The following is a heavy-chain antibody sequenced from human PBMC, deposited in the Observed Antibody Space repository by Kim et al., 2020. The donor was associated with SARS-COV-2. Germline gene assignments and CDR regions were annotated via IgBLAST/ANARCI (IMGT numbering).Heavy chain of an antibody. CDR3: ARHPNSGTGLEY. CDR1: GYRFSRYW. CDR2: FDPSDSYA. V-gene: IGHV5-10-1*01. Sequence: GESLKISCKVSGYRFSRYWISWVRQTPGKGLEFVGRFDPSDSYATYSPSFQGHVSFSADTSINTAYLQWASLNVSDTGMYYCARHPNSGTGLEYWGQGTL. D-gene: IGHD1-1*01. J-gene: IGHJ1*01.